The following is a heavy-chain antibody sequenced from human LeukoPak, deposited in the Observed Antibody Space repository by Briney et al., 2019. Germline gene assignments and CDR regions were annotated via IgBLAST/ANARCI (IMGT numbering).Heavy chain of an antibody. Sequence: PSETLSLTCTVSGGSISSGLYYWHWVRQPAGKGLEWIGRIYTAGSTNYNPSLKIRLTISLDTSKDLFSLSLTSVTAADTAVYYCARGVYGSGMLDYWGQGTLVTVSS. CDR1: GGSISSGLYY. CDR2: IYTAGST. V-gene: IGHV4-61*02. J-gene: IGHJ4*02. D-gene: IGHD3-10*01. CDR3: ARGVYGSGMLDY.